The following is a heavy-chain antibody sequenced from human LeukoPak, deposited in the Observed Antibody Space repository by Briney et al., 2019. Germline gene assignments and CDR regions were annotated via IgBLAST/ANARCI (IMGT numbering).Heavy chain of an antibody. J-gene: IGHJ4*02. Sequence: GGSLRLSCVASGFTFNNYAMTWVRQAPGKGLEWVSAISGSGYSTYYADSVKGRFTISRDNSKNTLYLQMNSLRAEDTALYFCAQWSRYFDYWGQGSLVTVSS. CDR2: ISGSGYST. D-gene: IGHD1-26*01. V-gene: IGHV3-23*01. CDR1: GFTFNNYA. CDR3: AQWSRYFDY.